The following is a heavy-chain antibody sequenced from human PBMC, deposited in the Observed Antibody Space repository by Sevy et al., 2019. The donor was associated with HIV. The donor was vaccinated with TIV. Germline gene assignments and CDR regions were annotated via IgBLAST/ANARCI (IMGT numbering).Heavy chain of an antibody. V-gene: IGHV3-7*01. CDR2: IKQDGSEK. D-gene: IGHD4-4*01. Sequence: GGSLRLSCAASGFAFTNYYAMHWVRQAPGKGLEWVANIKQDGSEKYYVDSVKGRFTISRDNAKNSLYLQMNSLRAEDTAVYYCARGVADSKDYYYYGMDVWGQGTTVTVSS. CDR1: GFAFTNYY. J-gene: IGHJ6*02. CDR3: ARGVADSKDYYYYGMDV.